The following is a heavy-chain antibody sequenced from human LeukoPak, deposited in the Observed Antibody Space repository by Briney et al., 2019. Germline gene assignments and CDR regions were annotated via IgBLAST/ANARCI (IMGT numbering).Heavy chain of an antibody. J-gene: IGHJ4*02. CDR3: ARDWRAEAGPFDY. V-gene: IGHV3-7*01. CDR2: IKQDGSEK. Sequence: GGSLRLSCAASGFTFSSYWMSWVRQAPGKGLEWVANIKQDGSEKYYVDSVKGRFTISRDNSKNTLYLQMNSLRVEDTAVYYCARDWRAEAGPFDYWGQGTLVTVSS. D-gene: IGHD6-13*01. CDR1: GFTFSSYW.